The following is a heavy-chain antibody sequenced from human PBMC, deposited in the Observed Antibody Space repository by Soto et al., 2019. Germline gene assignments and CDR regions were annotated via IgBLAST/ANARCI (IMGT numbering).Heavy chain of an antibody. J-gene: IGHJ4*02. CDR3: ARDPRNFYFFDN. Sequence: ASVKVSCKASGYTFTSYYMHWVRQAPGQGLEWMGIIKPSGGSTSYAQKFQGRVTMTRDTSTSTVYMELSSLRSEDTAVYYCARDPRNFYFFDNWGQGTQVTVSS. D-gene: IGHD4-4*01. V-gene: IGHV1-46*01. CDR2: IKPSGGST. CDR1: GYTFTSYY.